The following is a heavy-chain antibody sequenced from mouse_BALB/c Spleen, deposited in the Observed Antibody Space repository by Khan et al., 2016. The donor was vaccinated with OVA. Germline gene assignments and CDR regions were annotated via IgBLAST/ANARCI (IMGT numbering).Heavy chain of an antibody. Sequence: QVQLKESGAELVRPGTSVKVSCKASGYAFTNYLIEWVKQRPGQGLEWIGVINPGSGGTNYNEKFKGRATLTADKSSSTAYMQLSSLTSDDSAVXFCARGGYGSLAYWGQGTLVTVSA. CDR2: INPGSGGT. CDR3: ARGGYGSLAY. D-gene: IGHD1-1*02. CDR1: GYAFTNYL. J-gene: IGHJ3*01. V-gene: IGHV1-54*01.